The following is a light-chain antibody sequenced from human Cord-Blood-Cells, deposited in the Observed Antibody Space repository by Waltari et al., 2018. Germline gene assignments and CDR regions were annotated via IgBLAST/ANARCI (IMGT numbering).Light chain of an antibody. V-gene: IGKV3-20*01. CDR3: QQYGRSPWT. CDR2: CAS. J-gene: IGKJ1*01. CDR1: QSVSSSY. Sequence: EIVLTQSHGTLSLSPGERATLSCRSSQSVSSSYLAWYQQKPGQAPRLLIYCASSRATGVPDRFSGSGSGTDFTLTISRLEAEDVAVYYCQQYGRSPWTFGQGTKVEIK.